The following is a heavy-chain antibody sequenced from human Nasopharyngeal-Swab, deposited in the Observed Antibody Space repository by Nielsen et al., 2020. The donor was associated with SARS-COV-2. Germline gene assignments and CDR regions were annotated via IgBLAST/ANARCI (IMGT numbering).Heavy chain of an antibody. D-gene: IGHD3-3*01. J-gene: IGHJ4*02. V-gene: IGHV1-3*01. CDR2: INAGNGNT. Sequence: ASVTVSCKASGYTFTSYAMHWVRQAPGQRLEWMGWINAGNGNTKYSQKFQGRVTITRGTSASTAYMELSSLRSEDTAVYYCARALRFLEWLPFDYWGQGTLVTVSS. CDR1: GYTFTSYA. CDR3: ARALRFLEWLPFDY.